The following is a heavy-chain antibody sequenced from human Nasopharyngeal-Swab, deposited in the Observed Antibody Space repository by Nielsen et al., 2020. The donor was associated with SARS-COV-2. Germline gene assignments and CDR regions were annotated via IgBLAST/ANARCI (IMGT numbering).Heavy chain of an antibody. V-gene: IGHV3-53*01. D-gene: IGHD3-16*01. Sequence: GESLKISCVVPGFSVSSNYMSWVRQAPGKGLEWVSVIYSGGATYYADSVKGRFTISRDNAKNSLYLQMTSLRAEDTAVYYCVRVGQYDYWGQGTLVTVSS. CDR2: IYSGGAT. CDR1: GFSVSSNY. J-gene: IGHJ4*02. CDR3: VRVGQYDY.